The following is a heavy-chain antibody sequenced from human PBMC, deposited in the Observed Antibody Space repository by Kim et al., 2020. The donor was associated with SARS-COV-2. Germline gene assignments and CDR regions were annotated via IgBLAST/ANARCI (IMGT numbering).Heavy chain of an antibody. Sequence: SETLSLTCTVSGGSISSSSYYWGWIRQPPGKGLEWIGSIYYSGSTYYNPSLKSRVTISVDTSKNQFSLKLRSVTAADTAVYYCARQPGVVVPAAIGLPTMYYYYYMDVWGKGTTVTASS. CDR2: IYYSGST. V-gene: IGHV4-39*01. D-gene: IGHD2-2*02. CDR1: GGSISSSSYY. CDR3: ARQPGVVVPAAIGLPTMYYYYYMDV. J-gene: IGHJ6*03.